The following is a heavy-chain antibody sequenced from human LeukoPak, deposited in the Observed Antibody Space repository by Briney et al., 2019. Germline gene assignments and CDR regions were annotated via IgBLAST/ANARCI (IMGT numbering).Heavy chain of an antibody. J-gene: IGHJ5*02. CDR2: INHSGST. CDR3: ARRVWGIAAADLNCFDP. Sequence: SETLSLTCAVYAGSFSGYYWTWIRQPPGKGLEWIGEINHSGSTNYNPSLKSRVTISVDASKNQFSLKLSSVTAADTAVYYCARRVWGIAAADLNCFDPWGQGTLVTVSS. V-gene: IGHV4-34*01. D-gene: IGHD6-13*01. CDR1: AGSFSGYY.